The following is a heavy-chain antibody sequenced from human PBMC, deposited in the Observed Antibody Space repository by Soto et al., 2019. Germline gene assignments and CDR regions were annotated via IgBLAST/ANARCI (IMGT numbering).Heavy chain of an antibody. Sequence: SETLSLTCTVSGGSISGYYWSWIRQPPGKGLEWIGNVYYSGGAKYNPSVKRRVSISVDTSKNQFSLNLSSVTAADTTVYYCTRDGDGRMTTNPYYYYGMDVWGPGITVTVSS. CDR2: VYYSGGA. D-gene: IGHD2-21*02. J-gene: IGHJ6*02. V-gene: IGHV4-59*01. CDR1: GGSISGYY. CDR3: TRDGDGRMTTNPYYYYGMDV.